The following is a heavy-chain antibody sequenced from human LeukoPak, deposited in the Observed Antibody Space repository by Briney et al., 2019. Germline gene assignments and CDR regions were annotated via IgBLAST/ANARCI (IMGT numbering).Heavy chain of an antibody. V-gene: IGHV3-15*01. Sequence: YPGGSLRLSCAASGFTFSNAWMSWVRQAPGKGLEWVGRIKSKSDGGTTDYAAPVKGRFTISRDDSKNTLYLQMNSLKTEDTALYYCTTGLRITMVGETFDYWGQGTLVTVSS. D-gene: IGHD3-10*01. CDR2: IKSKSDGGTT. J-gene: IGHJ4*02. CDR1: GFTFSNAW. CDR3: TTGLRITMVGETFDY.